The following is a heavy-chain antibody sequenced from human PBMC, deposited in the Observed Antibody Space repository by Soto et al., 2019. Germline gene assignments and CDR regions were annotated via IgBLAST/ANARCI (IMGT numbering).Heavy chain of an antibody. CDR3: ARARCSSGQCYYFDY. D-gene: IGHD2-15*01. CDR1: GFTFSSYN. Sequence: EVQLVESGEGLVQPGGSLRLSCAASGFTFSSYNIHWIRQAPGKGLEFVSAISRSGDRTYYADSVKGRFTITRDNSKNTLWRQMGSLRAEDMAVYYCARARCSSGQCYYFDYWGRGALVSVSS. J-gene: IGHJ4*02. V-gene: IGHV3-64*02. CDR2: ISRSGDRT.